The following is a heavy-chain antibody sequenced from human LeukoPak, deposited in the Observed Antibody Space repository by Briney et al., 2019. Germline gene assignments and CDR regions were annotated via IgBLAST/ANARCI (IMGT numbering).Heavy chain of an antibody. J-gene: IGHJ4*02. CDR1: GFTFDDYA. CDR3: VRALYDSSGYYSHFDY. Sequence: PGGSLRLSCAASGFTFDDYAMHWVRQAPGKGLEWVSGISWNSGSIGYADSVKGRFTISRDNAKNSLYLQMNSLRAEDTAVYYCVRALYDSSGYYSHFDYWGQGTLVTVSS. CDR2: ISWNSGSI. V-gene: IGHV3-9*01. D-gene: IGHD3-22*01.